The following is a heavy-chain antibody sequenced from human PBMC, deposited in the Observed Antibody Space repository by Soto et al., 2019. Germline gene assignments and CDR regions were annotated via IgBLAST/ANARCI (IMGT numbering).Heavy chain of an antibody. CDR2: VSFDGKVT. D-gene: IGHD2-21*02. V-gene: IGHV3-30*04. Sequence: QVQLGESGGGMAQAGTSLRLSCTGSGFTVNSLSLHWVRQGPDKSLEWVAVVSFDGKVTYYADSVKGRFTVSRDISKNTIYLQANSLRPEDTAVYYSAREPYGDSQYFDYWGQGTPVTVSS. J-gene: IGHJ4*02. CDR3: AREPYGDSQYFDY. CDR1: GFTVNSLS.